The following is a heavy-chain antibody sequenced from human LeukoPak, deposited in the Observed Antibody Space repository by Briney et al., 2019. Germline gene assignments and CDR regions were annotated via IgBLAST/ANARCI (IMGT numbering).Heavy chain of an antibody. J-gene: IGHJ4*02. D-gene: IGHD3-22*01. CDR2: ISSSSSYI. CDR1: GFTFGSYS. V-gene: IGHV3-21*01. CDR3: ARDDGRTYYYDSSGYQTDY. Sequence: GGSLRLSCAASGFTFGSYSMNWVRQAPGKGLEWVSSISSSSSYIYYADSVKGRFTISRDNAKNSLYLQMNSLRAEDTAVYYCARDDGRTYYYDSSGYQTDYWGQGTLVTVSS.